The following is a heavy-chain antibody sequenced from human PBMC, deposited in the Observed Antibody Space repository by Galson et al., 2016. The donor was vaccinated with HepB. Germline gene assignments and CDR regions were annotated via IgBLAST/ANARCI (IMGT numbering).Heavy chain of an antibody. D-gene: IGHD1-26*01. Sequence: SLRLSCAASGFTFRNYAMHWVRQAPGKGLEWVAVISHDGSNKYYADSVKGRLTISRDNAKNSLYLQMNSLRAEDTAVYYCARDSGSYSSFDYWGQGTLVTVSS. CDR2: ISHDGSNK. V-gene: IGHV3-30-3*01. J-gene: IGHJ4*02. CDR1: GFTFRNYA. CDR3: ARDSGSYSSFDY.